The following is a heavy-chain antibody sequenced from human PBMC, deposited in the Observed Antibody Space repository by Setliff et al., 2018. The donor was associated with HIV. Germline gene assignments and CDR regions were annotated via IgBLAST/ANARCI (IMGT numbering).Heavy chain of an antibody. Sequence: PSETLSLTCTVSGGSVSNRYWSWIRQPPGKELEWVGSISYSGSTNYNPSLKSRVTISVDTSKNQFSLKLSSVTAADTALYFCAREAYFFASGTYYFDSWGQGTLVTVSS. CDR3: AREAYFFASGTYYFDS. V-gene: IGHV4-59*02. D-gene: IGHD3-10*01. CDR1: GGSVSNRY. J-gene: IGHJ4*02. CDR2: ISYSGST.